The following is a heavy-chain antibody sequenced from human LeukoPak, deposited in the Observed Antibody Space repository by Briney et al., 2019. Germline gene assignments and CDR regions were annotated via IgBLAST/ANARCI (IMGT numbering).Heavy chain of an antibody. CDR1: GYTFTSYG. D-gene: IGHD6-13*01. Sequence: GASVNVSCKASGYTFTSYGISWVRQAPGRGLEWMGWISAYNGNTNYAQKLQGRVTMTTDTSTSTAYMELRSLRSDDTAVYYCARDRQRYSSRDEVDYWGQGTLVTVSS. J-gene: IGHJ4*02. V-gene: IGHV1-18*01. CDR3: ARDRQRYSSRDEVDY. CDR2: ISAYNGNT.